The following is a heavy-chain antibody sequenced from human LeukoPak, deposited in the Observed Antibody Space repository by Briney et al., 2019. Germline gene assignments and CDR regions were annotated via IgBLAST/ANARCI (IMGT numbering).Heavy chain of an antibody. CDR1: GYTFTGYY. CDR3: ARGRYCSDGNCYHNWFGP. CDR2: INPNSGGT. V-gene: IGHV1-2*02. J-gene: IGHJ5*02. D-gene: IGHD2-15*01. Sequence: ASVKVSCKASGYTFTGYYMHWVRQAPGQGPEWMGWINPNSGGTDYAQKFQGRVTMTRDTSINTAYMELSSLRSDDTAVYYCARGRYCSDGNCYHNWFGPWGQGTLVTVSS.